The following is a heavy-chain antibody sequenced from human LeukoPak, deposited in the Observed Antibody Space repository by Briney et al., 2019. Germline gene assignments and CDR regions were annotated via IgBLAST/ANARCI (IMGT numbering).Heavy chain of an antibody. V-gene: IGHV3-7*03. J-gene: IGHJ5*01. D-gene: IGHD4-23*01. Sequence: GGSLRLSCVASGFTFRSHWMSWVRQAPGKGLEGVAIIKQDGSEKDYVDSVTGRFTISRDNAKNSLFLQMNSLRAEDTAVYYCARDRGNADPGDWFDSWGQGTLVTVSS. CDR3: ARDRGNADPGDWFDS. CDR2: IKQDGSEK. CDR1: GFTFRSHW.